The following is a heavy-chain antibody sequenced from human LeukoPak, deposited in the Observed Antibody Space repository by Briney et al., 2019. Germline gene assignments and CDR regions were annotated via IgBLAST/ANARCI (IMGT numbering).Heavy chain of an antibody. V-gene: IGHV1-8*01. Sequence: ASVKVSCKASGYTFTSYDINWVRQATEQGLEWMGWMNPNSGNTGYAQKFQGRVTMTRNTSISTAYMELSSLRSEDTAVYYCARIPNDYGDYEPGFDYWGQGTLVTVSS. CDR1: GYTFTSYD. J-gene: IGHJ4*02. CDR2: MNPNSGNT. D-gene: IGHD4-17*01. CDR3: ARIPNDYGDYEPGFDY.